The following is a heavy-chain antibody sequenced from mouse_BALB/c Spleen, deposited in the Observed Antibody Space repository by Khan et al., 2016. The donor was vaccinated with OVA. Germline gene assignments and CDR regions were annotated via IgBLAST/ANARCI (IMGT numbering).Heavy chain of an antibody. J-gene: IGHJ4*01. V-gene: IGHV9-3-1*01. CDR1: GYIFTNYG. CDR2: INTYTGEP. CDR3: ARTLDGSGYDYAMDY. Sequence: LQQPGETVKISCKASGYIFTNYGMTWVKQAPGKGLKWMGWINTYTGEPTYADDFKGRFAFSLEISANTAYLQINNLKNEDTATYFCARTLDGSGYDYAMDYWGQGTSVTVSS. D-gene: IGHD1-1*01.